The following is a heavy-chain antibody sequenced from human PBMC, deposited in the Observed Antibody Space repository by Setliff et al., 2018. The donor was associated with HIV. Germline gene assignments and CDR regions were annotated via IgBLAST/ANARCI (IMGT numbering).Heavy chain of an antibody. D-gene: IGHD5-12*01. CDR2: IIGSGGST. V-gene: IGHV3-23*01. J-gene: IGHJ4*02. CDR1: GFTFSSYA. Sequence: PGGSLRLSCAASGFTFSSYAMSWVRQAPGKGLEWVSAIIGSGGSTYYADSVKGRFTISRDNSKNTLYLQMNSLRAEDTAVYHCAKDPRAAVATICDYWGQGTLVTVSS. CDR3: AKDPRAAVATICDY.